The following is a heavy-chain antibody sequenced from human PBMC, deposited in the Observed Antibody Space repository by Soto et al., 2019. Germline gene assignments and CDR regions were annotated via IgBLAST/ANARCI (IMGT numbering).Heavy chain of an antibody. CDR1: GFTFSSYS. CDR2: ISSSSSYI. CDR3: ARDPLAAAGIGSESGAFDI. V-gene: IGHV3-21*01. J-gene: IGHJ3*02. D-gene: IGHD6-13*01. Sequence: EVQLVESGGGLVKPGGSLRLSCAASGFTFSSYSMNWVRQAPGKGLEWVSSISSSSSYIYYADSVKGRFTISRDNAKNSLYLQMNSLRAEDTAVYYCARDPLAAAGIGSESGAFDIWGQGTMVTVSS.